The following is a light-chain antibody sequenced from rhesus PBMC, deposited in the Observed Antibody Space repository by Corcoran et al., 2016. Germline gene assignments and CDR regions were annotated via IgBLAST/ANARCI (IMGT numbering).Light chain of an antibody. CDR3: QHGYATPLT. CDR2: KAS. CDR1: ENVNNY. Sequence: DIQMTQSPSSLSASVGDRVTITCRASENVNNYLNWYQQKQGKAPKLLIDKASTLESGVPSRFSGGGSATEYTLTISSLQPEDFATSYCQHGYATPLTFGGGTKVELK. J-gene: IGKJ4*01. V-gene: IGKV1-74*01.